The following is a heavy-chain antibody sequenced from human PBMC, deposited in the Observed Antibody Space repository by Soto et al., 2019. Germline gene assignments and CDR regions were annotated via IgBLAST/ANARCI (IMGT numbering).Heavy chain of an antibody. CDR3: ARDTAGGSSWSNWFDP. CDR2: ISYDGSNK. J-gene: IGHJ5*02. Sequence: GGSLRLSCAASGFTFSSYAMHWVRQAPGKGLEWVAVISYDGSNKYYADSVKGRFTISRDNSKNTLYLQMNSLRAEDTAVYYCARDTAGGSSWSNWFDPWGQGTLVTVYS. CDR1: GFTFSSYA. D-gene: IGHD6-13*01. V-gene: IGHV3-30-3*01.